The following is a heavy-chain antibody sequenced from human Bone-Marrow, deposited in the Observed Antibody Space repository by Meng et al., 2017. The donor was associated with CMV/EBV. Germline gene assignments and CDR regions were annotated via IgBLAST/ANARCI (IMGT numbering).Heavy chain of an antibody. CDR1: GGTFSSYA. Sequence: SVKVSCKASGGTFSSYAISWVRQAPGHGLEWMGGIIPIFGTANYAQKFQGRVTITTDESTSTAYMELRSLRSDDTAVYYCARWPKLGGIVGATGGVDYWGQGTLVTVSS. CDR2: IIPIFGTA. J-gene: IGHJ4*02. V-gene: IGHV1-69*05. CDR3: ARWPKLGGIVGATGGVDY. D-gene: IGHD1-26*01.